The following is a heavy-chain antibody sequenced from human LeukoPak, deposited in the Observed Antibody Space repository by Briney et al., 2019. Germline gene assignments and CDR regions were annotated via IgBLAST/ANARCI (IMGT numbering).Heavy chain of an antibody. J-gene: IGHJ6*02. D-gene: IGHD5-18*01. CDR2: ISGSGGST. Sequence: PGGSLRLSCAASGFTFSSYAMSWVRQAPGKGLEWVSAISGSGGSTYYADSVKGRFTISRDNSKNTLYLQMNSLRAEDTAVYYCAKDPDVDTAMVIISYYYGMDVWAKGPRSPSP. CDR1: GFTFSSYA. V-gene: IGHV3-23*01. CDR3: AKDPDVDTAMVIISYYYGMDV.